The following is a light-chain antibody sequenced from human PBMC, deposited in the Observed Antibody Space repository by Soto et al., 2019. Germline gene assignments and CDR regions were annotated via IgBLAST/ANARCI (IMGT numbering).Light chain of an antibody. CDR2: KAS. V-gene: IGKV1-5*03. Sequence: DIQMTQSPSTLSASVGDRVTITCRASQSISGWLAWFQQKPGKAPKLLIYKASSLESGVPSRFSGSGSGTEFTLTISSLQPDDFATYYCQQYKTYSWTFGQGTKVEIK. CDR1: QSISGW. J-gene: IGKJ1*01. CDR3: QQYKTYSWT.